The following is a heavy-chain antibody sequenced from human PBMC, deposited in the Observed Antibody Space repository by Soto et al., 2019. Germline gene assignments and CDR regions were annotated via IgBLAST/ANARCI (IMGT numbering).Heavy chain of an antibody. V-gene: IGHV3-21*01. CDR2: ISSSSSYI. CDR3: AREGLSRAVAGTTGVDY. J-gene: IGHJ4*02. CDR1: GFTFSSYS. D-gene: IGHD6-19*01. Sequence: GSLRLSCAASGFTFSSYSMNWVRQAPGKGLEWVSSISSSSSYIYYADSVKGRFTISRDNAKNSLYLQMNSLRAEDTAVYYCAREGLSRAVAGTTGVDYWGQGTLVTVSS.